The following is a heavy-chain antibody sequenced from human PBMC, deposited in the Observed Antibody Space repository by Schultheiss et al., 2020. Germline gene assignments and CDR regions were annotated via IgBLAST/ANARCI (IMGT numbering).Heavy chain of an antibody. D-gene: IGHD3-22*01. CDR2: ISSSSSYI. V-gene: IGHV3-21*01. CDR3: ARIGHHYYDSSGYYSAGSIDY. Sequence: GGSLRLSCAASGFTFSSYSMNWVRQAPGKGLEWVSSISSSSSYIYYADSVKGRFTISRDNAKNSLYLQMNSLRAEDTAVYYCARIGHHYYDSSGYYSAGSIDYWGQGTLVTVSS. CDR1: GFTFSSYS. J-gene: IGHJ4*02.